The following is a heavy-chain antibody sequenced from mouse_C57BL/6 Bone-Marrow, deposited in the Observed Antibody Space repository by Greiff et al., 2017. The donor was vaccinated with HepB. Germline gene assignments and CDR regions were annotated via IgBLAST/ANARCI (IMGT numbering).Heavy chain of an antibody. V-gene: IGHV1-69*01. CDR2: IDPSDSYT. J-gene: IGHJ2*01. D-gene: IGHD1-1*01. CDR1: GYTFTSYW. CDR3: AVVITTVVARVY. Sequence: QVQLQQPGAELVMPGASVKLSCKASGYTFTSYWMHWVKQRPGQGLEWIGEIDPSDSYTNYNQKFKGKSTLTVDKSSSTAYMQLSSLTSEDSAVYYCAVVITTVVARVYWGQGTTLTVSS.